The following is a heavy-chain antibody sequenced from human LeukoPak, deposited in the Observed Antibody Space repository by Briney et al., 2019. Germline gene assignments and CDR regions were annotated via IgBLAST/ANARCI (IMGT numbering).Heavy chain of an antibody. D-gene: IGHD5-12*01. CDR3: ARLPTITFFDY. CDR1: GGSISSSHYY. J-gene: IGHJ4*02. V-gene: IGHV4-39*01. Sequence: SETLSLTCTVSGGSISSSHYYWGCIRQPPGKGLEWIGSIYYSGSTYYNPSLKSRVTISVDTSKNQFSLKLSSVTAADTAVYYCARLPTITFFDYWGQGTLVTVSS. CDR2: IYYSGST.